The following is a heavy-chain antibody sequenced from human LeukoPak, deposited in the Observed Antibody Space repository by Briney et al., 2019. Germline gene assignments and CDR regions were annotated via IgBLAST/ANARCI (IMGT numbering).Heavy chain of an antibody. CDR3: AREGLSLTTDYYGMDV. Sequence: GGSLRLSCAASGFTFSSYSMNWVRQAPGKGLEWVSSISSSSSYIYYADSVKGRFTISRDNAKNSLYLQMNSLRAEDTAVYYCAREGLSLTTDYYGMDVWGQGTTVTVSS. V-gene: IGHV3-21*01. J-gene: IGHJ6*02. D-gene: IGHD3-3*01. CDR1: GFTFSSYS. CDR2: ISSSSSYI.